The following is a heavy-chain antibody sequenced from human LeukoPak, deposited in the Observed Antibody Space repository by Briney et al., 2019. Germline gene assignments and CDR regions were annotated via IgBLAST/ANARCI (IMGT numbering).Heavy chain of an antibody. CDR1: GYTFTGYY. D-gene: IGHD3-3*01. J-gene: IGHJ4*02. CDR2: INPNSGGT. CDR3: ASLGMETHYDFWSGLGPRNDY. V-gene: IGHV1-2*02. Sequence: ASVKVSCTASGYTFTGYYMHWVRQAPGQGLEWMGWINPNSGGTNYAQKFQGRVTMTRDTSISTAYMELSRLRSDDTAVYYCASLGMETHYDFWSGLGPRNDYWGQGTLVTVSS.